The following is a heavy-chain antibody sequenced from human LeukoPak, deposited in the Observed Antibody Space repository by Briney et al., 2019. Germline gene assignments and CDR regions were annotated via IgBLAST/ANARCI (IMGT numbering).Heavy chain of an antibody. V-gene: IGHV3-53*01. D-gene: IGHD5-24*01. CDR3: AKSRDGYGSVDY. CDR2: IYSGGST. CDR1: GFTVSSNY. Sequence: GGSLRLSCAASGFTVSSNYMSWVRQAPGKGLEWVSVIYSGGSTYYADSVKGRFTISRDNSKNTLYLQMNSLRAEDTAVYYCAKSRDGYGSVDYWGQGTLVTVSS. J-gene: IGHJ4*02.